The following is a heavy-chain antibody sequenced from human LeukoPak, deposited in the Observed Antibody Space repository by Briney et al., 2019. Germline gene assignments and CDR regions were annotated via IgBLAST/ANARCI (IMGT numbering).Heavy chain of an antibody. CDR3: ASHGSGYYNGLDY. Sequence: ASVTVSCKVSGYTHTELSMHWVRHAPGKGLEWMGGFDPEDGETIYAQKFQGRVTMTEDTSTDTAYMELSSLRSEDTAVYYCASHGSGYYNGLDYWGQGTLVTVSS. J-gene: IGHJ4*02. CDR1: GYTHTELS. V-gene: IGHV1-24*01. D-gene: IGHD3-22*01. CDR2: FDPEDGET.